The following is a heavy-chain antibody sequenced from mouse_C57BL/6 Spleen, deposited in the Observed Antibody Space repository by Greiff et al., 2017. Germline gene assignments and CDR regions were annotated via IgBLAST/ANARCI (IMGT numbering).Heavy chain of an antibody. V-gene: IGHV5-15*01. J-gene: IGHJ2*01. Sequence: EVKLMESGGGLVQPGGSLKLSCAASGFTFSDYGMAWVRQAPRTGPEWVAFISNLAYSIYYADTVTGRFTISRENAKNTLYLEMSSLRSEDTAMYYCARQGDGYLDYWGQGTTLTVSS. D-gene: IGHD2-3*01. CDR2: ISNLAYSI. CDR1: GFTFSDYG. CDR3: ARQGDGYLDY.